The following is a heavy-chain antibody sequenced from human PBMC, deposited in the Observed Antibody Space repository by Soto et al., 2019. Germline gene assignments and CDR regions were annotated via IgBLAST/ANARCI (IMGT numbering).Heavy chain of an antibody. D-gene: IGHD6-6*01. CDR1: GGTFTSYP. J-gene: IGHJ4*02. V-gene: IGHV1-69*01. CDR3: AIEYSSSPPYYPIGY. Sequence: ASVQVPCKPYGGTFTSYPVSWLRQAPGHAVAWMGATITIFGTANYAQQCQGRVTITADDSTSTADVELSSLRSEDTAVYYCAIEYSSSPPYYPIGYWGQGTLVTVCS. CDR2: TITIFGTA.